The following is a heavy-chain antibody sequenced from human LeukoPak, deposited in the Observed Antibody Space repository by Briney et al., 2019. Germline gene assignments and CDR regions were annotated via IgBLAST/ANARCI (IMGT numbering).Heavy chain of an antibody. V-gene: IGHV3-21*01. D-gene: IGHD4-17*01. J-gene: IGHJ4*02. CDR3: ATNHDYGDYVFVPDY. CDR2: ISSSSSYI. Sequence: GGSLRLSCAAFGFTFSSYSMNWVRQAPGKGLEWVSSISSSSSYIYYADSVKGRFTISRDNAKNSLYLQMNSLRAEDTAVYYCATNHDYGDYVFVPDYWGQGTLVTVSS. CDR1: GFTFSSYS.